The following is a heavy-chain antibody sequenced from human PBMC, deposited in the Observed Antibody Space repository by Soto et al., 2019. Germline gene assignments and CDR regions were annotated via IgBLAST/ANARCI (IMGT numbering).Heavy chain of an antibody. V-gene: IGHV1-3*01. D-gene: IGHD3-16*01. CDR2: INAGNGNT. CDR3: ARVRGTVHYFDY. Sequence: GASVKVSCKASGYTFTSYAMHWVRQAPGQRLEWMGWINAGNGNTKYSQKFQGRVTITRDTSASTAYMELSSLGSEDTAVYYCARVRGTVHYFDYWGQGTLVTVSS. J-gene: IGHJ4*02. CDR1: GYTFTSYA.